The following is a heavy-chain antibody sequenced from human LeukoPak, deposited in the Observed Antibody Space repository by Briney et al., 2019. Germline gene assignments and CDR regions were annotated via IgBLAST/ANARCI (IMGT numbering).Heavy chain of an antibody. CDR3: ARVMSSGWSYFDY. J-gene: IGHJ4*02. D-gene: IGHD6-19*01. CDR1: GFTFSNYG. CDR2: IWYDGSNK. Sequence: GGSLRLSCVASGFTFSNYGMHWVRQAPGKGLEWVAVIWYDGSNKYYGDYVKGRFTISRGNSKNTVYLQMNSLRAEDTAVYYCARVMSSGWSYFDYWGQGTLVTVSS. V-gene: IGHV3-33*01.